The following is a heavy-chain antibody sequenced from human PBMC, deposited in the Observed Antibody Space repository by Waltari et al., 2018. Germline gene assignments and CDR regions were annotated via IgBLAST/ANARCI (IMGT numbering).Heavy chain of an antibody. CDR1: GGSISSSY. V-gene: IGHV4-59*01. CDR3: ARGADDFWSGYYSDY. CDR2: IYYSGST. D-gene: IGHD3-3*01. Sequence: QVRLQESGPRLVKPSETLSLTCTVSGGSISSSYWSWIRQPPGKGLEWIGYIYYSGSTNYNPSLKSRVTISLDTSKNQFSLRLSSVTAADTAVYYCARGADDFWSGYYSDYWGQGTLVTVSS. J-gene: IGHJ4*02.